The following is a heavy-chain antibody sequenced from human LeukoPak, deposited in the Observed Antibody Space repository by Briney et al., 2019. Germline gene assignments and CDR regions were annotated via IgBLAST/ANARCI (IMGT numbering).Heavy chain of an antibody. D-gene: IGHD3-10*01. CDR2: MTGDGGTR. V-gene: IGHV3-43*02. Sequence: GGSLRLSCAASGFIFYDYAMHWVRQVPGKGLEWVSLMTGDGGTRHYADSVKGRFTISKDNSKETLYLQMNSLRPEDSGIYYCVKDTVTMHWGVLSDYYHGMHVWGRGTTVTVSS. CDR3: VKDTVTMHWGVLSDYYHGMHV. J-gene: IGHJ6*02. CDR1: GFIFYDYA.